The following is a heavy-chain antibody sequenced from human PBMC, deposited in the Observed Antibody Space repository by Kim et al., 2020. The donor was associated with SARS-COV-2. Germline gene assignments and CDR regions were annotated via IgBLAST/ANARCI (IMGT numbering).Heavy chain of an antibody. CDR3: ARHYSNYGVGIMDYFD. Sequence: GGSLRLSCAASGFAFSHYWMHWVRQGPEKGLVWVSRIDGDGSSTTYADSVKGRFTVSRDNAKNTVYLQMNSLRVEDTAVYYCARHYSNYGVGIMDYFD. D-gene: IGHD4-4*01. V-gene: IGHV3-74*01. CDR2: IDGDGSST. CDR1: GFAFSHYW. J-gene: IGHJ4*01.